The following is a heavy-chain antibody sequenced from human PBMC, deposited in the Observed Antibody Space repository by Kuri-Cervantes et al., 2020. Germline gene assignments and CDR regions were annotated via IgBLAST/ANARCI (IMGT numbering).Heavy chain of an antibody. CDR2: ISWNSGSI. J-gene: IGHJ4*02. CDR3: ARKFLKQWLVREFDY. V-gene: IGHV3-9*01. D-gene: IGHD6-19*01. Sequence: SLKISCAASGFTFDDYAMHWVRQAPGKGLEWVSGISWNSGSIGYADSVKGRFTISRDNSKNTLYLQMNSLRAEDTAVYYCARKFLKQWLVREFDYWGQGTLVTVSS. CDR1: GFTFDDYA.